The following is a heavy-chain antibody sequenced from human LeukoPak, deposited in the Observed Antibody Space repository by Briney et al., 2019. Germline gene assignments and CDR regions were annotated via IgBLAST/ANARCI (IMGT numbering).Heavy chain of an antibody. V-gene: IGHV3-23*01. Sequence: PGGSLRLSCAASGFTFSSYAMSWVRQAPGKGLEWVSGVSSSGDRTYYADSVKGWFTISRDNSKNTLYLQMNSLRAEDTAVYYCAKDAIVTTPGEAFDIWGQGTMVTVSS. CDR1: GFTFSSYA. CDR2: VSSSGDRT. J-gene: IGHJ3*02. D-gene: IGHD4-11*01. CDR3: AKDAIVTTPGEAFDI.